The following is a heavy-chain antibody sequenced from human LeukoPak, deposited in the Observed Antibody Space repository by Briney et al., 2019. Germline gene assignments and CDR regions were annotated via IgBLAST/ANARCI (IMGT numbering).Heavy chain of an antibody. J-gene: IGHJ6*02. Sequence: ASVKVSFKASGYTFTSYYMHWVRQAPGQGLEWMGIINPSGGSTSYAQKFQGRVTMTRDTSTSTVYMELSSLRSEDTAVYYCARVQSRSSSSRGPYYYGMDVWGQGTTVTVSS. CDR2: INPSGGST. V-gene: IGHV1-46*01. CDR1: GYTFTSYY. CDR3: ARVQSRSSSSRGPYYYGMDV. D-gene: IGHD6-6*01.